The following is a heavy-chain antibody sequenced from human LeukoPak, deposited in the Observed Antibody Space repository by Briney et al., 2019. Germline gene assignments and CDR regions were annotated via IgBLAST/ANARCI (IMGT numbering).Heavy chain of an antibody. J-gene: IGHJ6*02. D-gene: IGHD6-13*01. CDR2: IYYSGST. V-gene: IGHV4-39*01. CDR3: ARNRGGYSSSWSSPYYYYGMDV. CDR1: GGSISSSSYY. Sequence: SETLSLTCTVSGGSISSSSYYWGWIRQPPGKGLEWIGSIYYSGSTYYNPSLKSRVTISVDTSKNQFSLKLSSVTAADTAVYYCARNRGGYSSSWSSPYYYYGMDVWGQGTTVTVSS.